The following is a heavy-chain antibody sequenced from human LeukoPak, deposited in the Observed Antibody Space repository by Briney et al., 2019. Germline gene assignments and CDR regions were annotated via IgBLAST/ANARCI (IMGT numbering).Heavy chain of an antibody. CDR1: GFTFTDFA. CDR2: IYSGGST. Sequence: PGGSLRLSCAASGFTFTDFAMSWVRQAPGKGLEWVSVIYSGGSTYYADSVKGRFTISRDNSKNTLYLQMNSLRAEDTAVYYCARAPSNIVGADGFDYWGQGTLVTVSS. CDR3: ARAPSNIVGADGFDY. J-gene: IGHJ4*02. V-gene: IGHV3-53*01. D-gene: IGHD1-26*01.